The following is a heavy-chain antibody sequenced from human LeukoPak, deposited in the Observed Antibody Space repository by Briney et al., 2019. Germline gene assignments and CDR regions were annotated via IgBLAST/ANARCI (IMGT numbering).Heavy chain of an antibody. J-gene: IGHJ5*02. V-gene: IGHV1-8*03. CDR3: ARGPYYYDSSGPANWFDP. Sequence: ASVKVSCKASGYTFTSYDINWVRQATGQGLEWMGWMNPNSGNTGYAQKFQGRVTITRNTSISTAYMELSSLRSEDTAVYYCARGPYYYDSSGPANWFDPWGQGTLVTVSS. CDR2: MNPNSGNT. CDR1: GYTFTSYD. D-gene: IGHD3-22*01.